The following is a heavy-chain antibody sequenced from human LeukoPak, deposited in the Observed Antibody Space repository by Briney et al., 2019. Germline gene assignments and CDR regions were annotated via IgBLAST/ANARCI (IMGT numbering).Heavy chain of an antibody. Sequence: GGSLRLSCAASGFTFSSYAMPWVRQAPGKGLEWVAVISYDGSNKYYADSVKGRFTISRDNSKNTLYLQMNSLRAEDTAVYYCARPSYSGYLDYWGQGTLVTVSS. D-gene: IGHD2-15*01. CDR3: ARPSYSGYLDY. V-gene: IGHV3-30-3*01. CDR2: ISYDGSNK. J-gene: IGHJ4*02. CDR1: GFTFSSYA.